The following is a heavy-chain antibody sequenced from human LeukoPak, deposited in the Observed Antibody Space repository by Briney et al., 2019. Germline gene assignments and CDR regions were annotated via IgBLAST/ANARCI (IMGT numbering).Heavy chain of an antibody. D-gene: IGHD2-21*02. V-gene: IGHV3-30-3*01. CDR1: GFTFSSYA. CDR3: ARVGIVVVTYGMDV. CDR2: ISYDGSNK. J-gene: IGHJ6*02. Sequence: GGSLRLSCAASGFTFSSYAMHWVRQAPGKGLGWVAVISYDGSNKYYADSVKGRFTISRDNSKNTLYLQMNSLRAEDTAVYYCARVGIVVVTYGMDVWGQGTTVTVSS.